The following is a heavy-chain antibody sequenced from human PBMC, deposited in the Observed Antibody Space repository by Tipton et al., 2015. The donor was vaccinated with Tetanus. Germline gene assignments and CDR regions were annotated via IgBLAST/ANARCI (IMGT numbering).Heavy chain of an antibody. Sequence: GSLRLSCAASGFTFSSYAMSWVRQAPGKGLEWVSAISGSGGSTYYADSVKGRFTISRDNSKNTLYLQMNSLRAEDTAVYYCAKDGRGCYYDSSEGAFDIWGQGTMVTVSS. CDR1: GFTFSSYA. J-gene: IGHJ3*02. D-gene: IGHD3-22*01. CDR2: ISGSGGST. V-gene: IGHV3-23*01. CDR3: AKDGRGCYYDSSEGAFDI.